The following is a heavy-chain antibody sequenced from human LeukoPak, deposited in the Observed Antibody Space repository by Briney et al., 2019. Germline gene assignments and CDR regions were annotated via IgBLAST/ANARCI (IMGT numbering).Heavy chain of an antibody. V-gene: IGHV3-30*18. CDR1: GFTFSSYG. CDR2: ISYDGSIK. CDR3: AKELGYSYGWPFDY. Sequence: GGSLRLSCAASGFTFSSYGMHWVRQAPGKGLEWVAVISYDGSIKYYADSVKGRFTISRDNSKNTLYLQMNSLRAEDTAVYYCAKELGYSYGWPFDYWGQGTLVTVSS. D-gene: IGHD5-18*01. J-gene: IGHJ4*02.